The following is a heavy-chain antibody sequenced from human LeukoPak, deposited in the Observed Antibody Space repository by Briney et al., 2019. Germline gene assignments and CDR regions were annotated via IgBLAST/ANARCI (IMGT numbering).Heavy chain of an antibody. J-gene: IGHJ4*02. D-gene: IGHD3-22*01. V-gene: IGHV3-30-3*01. CDR1: GFTFSSYA. CDR2: ISYDGSNK. Sequence: GGSLRLSGAASGFTFSSYAMHWVRQAPGKGLEWVAVISYDGSNKYYADSVKGRFTISRDNSKNTLYLQMNSLRAEDTAVYYCARDASGYYYDPSYYFDYWGQGTLVTVSS. CDR3: ARDASGYYYDPSYYFDY.